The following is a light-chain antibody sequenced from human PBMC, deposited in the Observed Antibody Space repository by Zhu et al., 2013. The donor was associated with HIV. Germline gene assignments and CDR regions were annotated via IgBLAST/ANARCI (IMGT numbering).Light chain of an antibody. J-gene: IGKJ2*01. CDR2: AAS. Sequence: IQMTQSPSSLSASVGDRVTITCRASQDIRNDLGWYQQKPGKAPKSLIYAASNLQSGVPSRFSATGSGTDFTLTISSLQSEDFATYYCQQYKTYPQTFGQGTKL. V-gene: IGKV1-16*01. CDR1: QDIRND. CDR3: QQYKTYPQT.